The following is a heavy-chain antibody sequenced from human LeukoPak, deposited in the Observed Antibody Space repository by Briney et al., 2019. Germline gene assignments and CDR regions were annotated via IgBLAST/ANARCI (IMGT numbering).Heavy chain of an antibody. CDR2: ISGYNANT. D-gene: IGHD6-19*01. CDR1: GYTFTSYG. Sequence: ASVKVSCKTSGYTFTSYGISWVRQAPGQGLEWMGWISGYNANTNYGQKFRGRVTMTIDTSTPTVEMELGSLRYDYTDVYYFERPRVAGSFAYWGQGTLATVSS. J-gene: IGHJ4*02. CDR3: ERPRVAGSFAY. V-gene: IGHV1-18*01.